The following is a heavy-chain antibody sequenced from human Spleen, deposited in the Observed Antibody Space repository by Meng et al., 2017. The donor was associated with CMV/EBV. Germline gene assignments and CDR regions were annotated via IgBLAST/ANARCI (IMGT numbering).Heavy chain of an antibody. J-gene: IGHJ4*02. CDR1: RFTFSSYG. D-gene: IGHD6-13*01. V-gene: IGHV3-33*06. Sequence: GGSLRLSCAASRFTFSSYGMHWVRQAPGKGLEWVAVIWYDGSNKYYADSVKGRFTISRDNSKNTLYLQMSSLRAEDTALYYCAKAFSASWYREYYDDWGQGTLVTVSS. CDR3: AKAFSASWYREYYDD. CDR2: IWYDGSNK.